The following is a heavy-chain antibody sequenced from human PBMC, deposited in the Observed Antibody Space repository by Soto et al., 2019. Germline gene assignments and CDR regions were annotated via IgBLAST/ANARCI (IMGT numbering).Heavy chain of an antibody. CDR1: GGSISSYY. Sequence: SETLSLTCTVSGGSISSYYWSWIRQPPGKGLEWIGYIYYSGSTNYNPSLKSRVTISVDTSKNQFSLKLSSVTAADTAVYYCARRGYYYDSSGYYLMHAFDIWGQGTMVTVSS. V-gene: IGHV4-59*08. CDR2: IYYSGST. D-gene: IGHD3-22*01. CDR3: ARRGYYYDSSGYYLMHAFDI. J-gene: IGHJ3*02.